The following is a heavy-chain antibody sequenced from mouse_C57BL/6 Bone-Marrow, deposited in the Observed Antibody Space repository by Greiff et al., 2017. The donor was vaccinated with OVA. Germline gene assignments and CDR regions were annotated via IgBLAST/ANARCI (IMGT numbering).Heavy chain of an antibody. V-gene: IGHV1-14*01. D-gene: IGHD2-5*01. J-gene: IGHJ1*03. CDR1: GYTFTSYV. Sequence: EVQLQESGPELVKPGASVKMSCKASGYTFTSYVMHWVKQKPGQGLEWIGYIYPYNDGTKYNEKFKGKATLTSDKSSSTAYMELSSLTSEDSAVYYCAYYSTPGYFDVWGTGTTVTVSS. CDR3: AYYSTPGYFDV. CDR2: IYPYNDGT.